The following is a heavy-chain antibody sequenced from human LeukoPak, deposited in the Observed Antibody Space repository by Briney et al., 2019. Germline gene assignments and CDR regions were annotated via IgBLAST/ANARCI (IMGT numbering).Heavy chain of an antibody. CDR1: GFTFSSYA. Sequence: GGSLRLSCAASGFTFSSYAMSWVRQAPGKGLEWVSAISGSGGSTYYADSVKGRFTISRDNSKNTLYLQMNSLRAEDTAVYYCAKYSGYDPHYYYYYYYMDVWGKGTTVTVSS. V-gene: IGHV3-23*01. J-gene: IGHJ6*03. CDR2: ISGSGGST. D-gene: IGHD5-12*01. CDR3: AKYSGYDPHYYYYYYYMDV.